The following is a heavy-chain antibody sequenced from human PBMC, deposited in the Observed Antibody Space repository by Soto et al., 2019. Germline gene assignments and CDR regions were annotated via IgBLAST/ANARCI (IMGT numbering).Heavy chain of an antibody. D-gene: IGHD3-16*01. V-gene: IGHV3-23*01. CDR3: AKASTYDYVWGSFLYYFDH. J-gene: IGHJ4*02. Sequence: EVQLLDSGGGLVQPGGSLRLSCAASGFCFNIYAMSWVRQAPGKGLEWVSGISGSGDRTHYVDSVRGRFTISRDNVKNTLYLQMNSLRAEDTAVYYCAKASTYDYVWGSFLYYFDHWGQGALVTVSS. CDR1: GFCFNIYA. CDR2: ISGSGDRT.